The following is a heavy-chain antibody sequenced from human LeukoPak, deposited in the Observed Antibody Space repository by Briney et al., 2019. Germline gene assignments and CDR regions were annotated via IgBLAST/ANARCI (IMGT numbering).Heavy chain of an antibody. CDR2: ITTGRGET. Sequence: AASVKVSCKASGYTFTDYALHWVRQAPGQSLEWMGWITTGRGETRYSQEFQRRITFTRDTSASTVYMDLSDLRSEDTAVYYCARGGKQWRGGYYFDSWGQGTLVAVSS. CDR1: GYTFTDYA. J-gene: IGHJ4*02. V-gene: IGHV1-3*03. D-gene: IGHD6-19*01. CDR3: ARGGKQWRGGYYFDS.